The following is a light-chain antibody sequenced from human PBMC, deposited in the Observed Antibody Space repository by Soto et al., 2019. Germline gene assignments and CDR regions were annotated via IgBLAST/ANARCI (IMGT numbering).Light chain of an antibody. CDR2: SNN. CDR1: SSNIGSNT. J-gene: IGLJ1*01. CDR3: AAWDDSLNGFDV. V-gene: IGLV1-44*01. Sequence: QLVLTQPPSASGTPGQRVAISCSGSSSNIGSNTVNWYQQFPETAPKLLIYSNNQRPSGVPDRFSGSKSGTSASLAISGLQSEDEADYYCAAWDDSLNGFDVFGTGTKLTVL.